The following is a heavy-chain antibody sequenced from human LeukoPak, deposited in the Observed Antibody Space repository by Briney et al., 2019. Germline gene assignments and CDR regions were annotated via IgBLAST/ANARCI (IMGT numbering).Heavy chain of an antibody. CDR2: IYYSGRT. Sequence: PSETLSLTCTVSGDSISNDYWSWIRQPPGKGLEWIGYIYYSGRTTYNPSLKSRVTISVDTSKNQFSLKLSSVTAADTAVYYCAREGAAAGKGEAYYYYYMDVWGKGTTVTISS. J-gene: IGHJ6*03. V-gene: IGHV4-59*01. CDR3: AREGAAAGKGEAYYYYYMDV. CDR1: GDSISNDY. D-gene: IGHD6-13*01.